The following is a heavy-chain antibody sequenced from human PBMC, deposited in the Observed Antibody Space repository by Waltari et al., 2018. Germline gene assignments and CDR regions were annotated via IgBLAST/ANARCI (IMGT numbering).Heavy chain of an antibody. CDR2: ISPNSGDT. J-gene: IGHJ6*03. CDR1: GYTFTGYY. D-gene: IGHD3-3*01. Sequence: QVQLVQSGAEVKKPGASVKVSCKASGYTFTGYYIHWVRQAPGQGLEWMGWISPNSGDTNYAQKVQGRVTMTSDTSTTAAYMELSRLTSDDTAVFYCARGDFRLSYYYMDVWGKGTTVTVSS. V-gene: IGHV1-2*02. CDR3: ARGDFRLSYYYMDV.